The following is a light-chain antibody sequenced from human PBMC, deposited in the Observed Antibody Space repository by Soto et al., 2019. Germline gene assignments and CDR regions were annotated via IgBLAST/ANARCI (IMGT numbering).Light chain of an antibody. Sequence: EIVMTQSPATLSVSPGERATLSCRASQSVSSNLAWYQQKPGQAPRLLIYGASTRATGIPARFSGSGSGTEFPLTISSLQSEDFAVSYCQQYNNCHPAKLMFGHGTKVEIK. CDR1: QSVSSN. V-gene: IGKV3-15*01. J-gene: IGKJ1*01. CDR3: QQYNNCHPAKLM. CDR2: GAS.